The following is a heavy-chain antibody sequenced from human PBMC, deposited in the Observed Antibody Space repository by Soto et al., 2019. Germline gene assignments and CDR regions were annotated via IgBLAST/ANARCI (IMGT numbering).Heavy chain of an antibody. J-gene: IGHJ4*02. CDR1: GFTFSSYS. V-gene: IGHV3-48*02. Sequence: GGSLRLSCAAFGFTFSSYSMNWVRQAQGKGLEWVSYISSSSSTIYYADSVKGRFTISRDNAKNSLYLQMNSLRDEDTAVYYCARDLYYDYVWGSDLDYWGQGTLVTVSS. D-gene: IGHD3-16*02. CDR2: ISSSSSTI. CDR3: ARDLYYDYVWGSDLDY.